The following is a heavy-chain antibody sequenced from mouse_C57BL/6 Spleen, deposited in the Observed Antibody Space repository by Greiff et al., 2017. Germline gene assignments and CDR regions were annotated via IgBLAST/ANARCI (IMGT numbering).Heavy chain of an antibody. CDR1: GFSLSTFGMG. J-gene: IGHJ1*03. Sequence: QVQLKESGPGILQPSQTLSLTCSFSGFSLSTFGMGVGWIRQPSGKGLEWLAHIWWDDDKYYNPALKSRLTISKDTSKNQVFLKIANVDTADTATYYCARMIYYYGSRDWYFDVWGTGTTVTVSS. V-gene: IGHV8-8*01. CDR3: ARMIYYYGSRDWYFDV. D-gene: IGHD1-1*01. CDR2: IWWDDDK.